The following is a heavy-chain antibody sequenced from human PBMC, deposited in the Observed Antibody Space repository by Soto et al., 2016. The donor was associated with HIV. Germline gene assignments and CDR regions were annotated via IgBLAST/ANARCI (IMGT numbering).Heavy chain of an antibody. V-gene: IGHV1-8*03. CDR3: ARGLRDCSSTSCPLRFDP. J-gene: IGHJ5*02. CDR1: GYTLTDYD. Sequence: QVQLVQSGAEVKKPGASVKVSCKASGYTLTDYDINWVRQATGQGLEWMGWMNPNSGNTGYAQKFQGRVTITRNTPISTAYMELSSLRSEDTAVYYCARGLRDCSSTSCPLRFDPWGQGTLVTVSS. D-gene: IGHD2-2*01. CDR2: MNPNSGNT.